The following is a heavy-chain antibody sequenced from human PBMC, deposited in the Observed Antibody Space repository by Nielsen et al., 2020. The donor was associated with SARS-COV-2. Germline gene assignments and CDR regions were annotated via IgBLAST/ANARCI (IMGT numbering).Heavy chain of an antibody. CDR3: ARDSGYSYGAPYYYYGMDV. J-gene: IGHJ6*02. Sequence: GESLKISCKGSGYSFTSYWIGWVRQMPGKGLEWMGIIYPGDSDTRYSPSLQGQVTISADKSISTAYLQWSSLKASDTAMYYCARDSGYSYGAPYYYYGMDVWGQGTTVTVSS. CDR2: IYPGDSDT. D-gene: IGHD5-18*01. CDR1: GYSFTSYW. V-gene: IGHV5-51*01.